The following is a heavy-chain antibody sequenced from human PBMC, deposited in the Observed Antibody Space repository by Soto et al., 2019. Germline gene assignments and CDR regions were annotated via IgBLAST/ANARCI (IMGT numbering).Heavy chain of an antibody. D-gene: IGHD3-9*01. CDR2: SSYSRGT. Sequence: SETLSLTSTVSGGSISSYYWSWIRQPPGKGLECTGYSSYSRGTNNNPGLKSRVAKSVDTSKTLISLTPTTVAAAETAVYCCARGAVRYCAWSPNYYVYCIDFWGKGTTVTVSS. J-gene: IGHJ6*03. CDR1: GGSISSYY. CDR3: ARGAVRYCAWSPNYYVYCIDF. V-gene: IGHV4-59*01.